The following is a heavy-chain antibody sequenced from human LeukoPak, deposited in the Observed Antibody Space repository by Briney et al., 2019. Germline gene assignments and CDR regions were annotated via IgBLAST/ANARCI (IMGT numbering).Heavy chain of an antibody. J-gene: IGHJ4*02. D-gene: IGHD6-6*01. Sequence: ASVKVSCKASGGTFSSYAISWVRQAPGQGLEWMGWISAYNGNTDYAQKLQGRVTMTTDTSTSTAYMELRSLRSDDTAVYYCARGVSSSDFDYWGQGTLVTVSS. CDR1: GGTFSSYA. V-gene: IGHV1-18*01. CDR2: ISAYNGNT. CDR3: ARGVSSSDFDY.